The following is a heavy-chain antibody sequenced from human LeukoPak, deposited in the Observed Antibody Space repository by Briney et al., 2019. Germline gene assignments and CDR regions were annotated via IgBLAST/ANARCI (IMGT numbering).Heavy chain of an antibody. D-gene: IGHD2-2*01. CDR3: ARGGDIVVVAAAIDYYYYYYMDV. Sequence: PSETLSLTCTVSGGSISSYYWSWIRQPPGKGLEWIGYISYSGSTNYNPSLKSRVTISVDTSKNQFSLKLRSVTAADTAVYYCARGGDIVVVAAAIDYYYYYYMDVCGKGTTVTVSS. CDR2: ISYSGST. J-gene: IGHJ6*03. V-gene: IGHV4-59*01. CDR1: GGSISSYY.